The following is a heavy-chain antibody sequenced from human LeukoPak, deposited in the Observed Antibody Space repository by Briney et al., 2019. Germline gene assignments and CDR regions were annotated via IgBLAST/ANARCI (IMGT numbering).Heavy chain of an antibody. CDR3: ARRKNWFFGAFDI. CDR2: IIPIFSTA. V-gene: IGHV1-69*05. Sequence: SVKVSCKASGGTFSSYAISWVRQAPGQGLEWMGRIIPIFSTANYAQKFQGRVTITTDESTSTAYMELSSLRSEGTAVYYFARRKNWFFGAFDIWGQGTMVTVSS. J-gene: IGHJ3*02. D-gene: IGHD3-9*01. CDR1: GGTFSSYA.